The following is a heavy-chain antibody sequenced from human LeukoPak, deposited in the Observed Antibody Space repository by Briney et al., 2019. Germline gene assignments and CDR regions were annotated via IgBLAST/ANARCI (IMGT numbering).Heavy chain of an antibody. CDR2: MNPNSGNT. V-gene: IGHV1-8*01. CDR3: ARGSVTIFGVVIMPLDY. D-gene: IGHD3-3*01. J-gene: IGHJ4*02. Sequence: GSVKVSCKASGYTFTSYDINWVRQATGPGLEWMGWMNPNSGNTGYAQKFQGRVTMTRNTSISKAYMELSSLRSEDTAVYYCARGSVTIFGVVIMPLDYWGQGTLVTVCS. CDR1: GYTFTSYD.